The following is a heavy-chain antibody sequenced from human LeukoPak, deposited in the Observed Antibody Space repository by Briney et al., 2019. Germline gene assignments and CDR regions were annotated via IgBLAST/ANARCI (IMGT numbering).Heavy chain of an antibody. CDR2: INQDGSEK. Sequence: PGGSLRLSCAASGFTFSSHWMNWVRQAPGKGLEWVAHINQDGSEKYYADSAKGRFTISRDNAKNSLYLQMNSLRAEDTALYYCAKDRGATTVDYYFDYWGQGTLVTVSS. J-gene: IGHJ4*02. D-gene: IGHD4-23*01. CDR1: GFTFSSHW. V-gene: IGHV3-7*03. CDR3: AKDRGATTVDYYFDY.